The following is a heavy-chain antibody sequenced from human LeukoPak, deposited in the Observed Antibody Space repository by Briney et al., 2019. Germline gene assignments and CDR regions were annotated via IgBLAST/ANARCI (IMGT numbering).Heavy chain of an antibody. CDR1: GYSFTSYA. Sequence: ASVKVSCKASGYSFTSYAMNWVRQAPGQGLEWMGWINTNTGNPTYAQGFTGRFVFSLDTSVSTAYLQISSLKAEDTAVYYCARIGRGAMVRGVPQNFDYWGQGTLVTVSS. CDR2: INTNTGNP. J-gene: IGHJ4*02. D-gene: IGHD3-10*01. V-gene: IGHV7-4-1*02. CDR3: ARIGRGAMVRGVPQNFDY.